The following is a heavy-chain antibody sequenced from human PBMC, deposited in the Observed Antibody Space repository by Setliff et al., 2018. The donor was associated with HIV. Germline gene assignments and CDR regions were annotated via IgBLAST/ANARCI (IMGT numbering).Heavy chain of an antibody. CDR2: INPNSGGT. CDR1: GFTFIDYY. Sequence: GASVKVSCKASGFTFIDYYIHWVRQAPGQGLEWMGWINPNSGGTNYAQKFQGRVIMTRDTSFSTAYMELSSLKSDDTAVYYCARDYLHVFDIWGQGTMVTVSS. J-gene: IGHJ3*02. V-gene: IGHV1-2*02. CDR3: ARDYLHVFDI.